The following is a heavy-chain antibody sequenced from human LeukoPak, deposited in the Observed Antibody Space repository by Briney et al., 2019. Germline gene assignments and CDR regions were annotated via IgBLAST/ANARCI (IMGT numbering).Heavy chain of an antibody. J-gene: IGHJ5*02. CDR1: GYTFTGYY. CDR2: INPNSGGT. CDR3: ARGLAARPCWFDP. D-gene: IGHD6-6*01. Sequence: ASVKVSCKASGYTFTGYYMHWVRQAPGQGLEWMGWINPNSGGTNYAQKFQGRVTMTRDTSISTAYMELSSLRSEDTAVYYCARGLAARPCWFDPWGQGTLVTVSS. V-gene: IGHV1-2*02.